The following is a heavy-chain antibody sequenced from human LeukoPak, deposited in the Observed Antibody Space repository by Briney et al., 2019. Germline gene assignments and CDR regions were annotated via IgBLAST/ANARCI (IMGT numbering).Heavy chain of an antibody. V-gene: IGHV3-30*18. CDR2: MSHDGVKI. CDR3: AKSASAYYYMDV. CDR1: GFTFRTYA. Sequence: GGSLRLSCAASGFTFRTYAMHWVRQAPGKGLEWVAFMSHDGVKIFHADSVKGRFTISRDNSKNILYLQMNSLRAEDTAVYYCAKSASAYYYMDVWGKGTTVTVSS. J-gene: IGHJ6*03. D-gene: IGHD4/OR15-4a*01.